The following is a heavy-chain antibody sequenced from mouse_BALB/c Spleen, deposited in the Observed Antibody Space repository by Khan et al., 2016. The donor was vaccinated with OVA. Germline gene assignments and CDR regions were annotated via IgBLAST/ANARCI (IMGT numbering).Heavy chain of an antibody. Sequence: VQLKQSGPDLVKPGASVNISCKASGYSFTLYYMHWVRQSPGKSLECIGRVNPNNGGTSYNQKFKGKAILTVDKSSTTAYMELRSLTSEDSAVYYCGRGYDFFVYWGQGTLVTVSA. D-gene: IGHD2-14*01. CDR3: GRGYDFFVY. V-gene: IGHV1-26*01. CDR1: GYSFTLYY. CDR2: VNPNNGGT. J-gene: IGHJ3*01.